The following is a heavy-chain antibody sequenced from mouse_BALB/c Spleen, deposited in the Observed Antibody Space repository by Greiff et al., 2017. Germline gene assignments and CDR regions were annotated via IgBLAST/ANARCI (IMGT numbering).Heavy chain of an antibody. Sequence: VMLVESGPGLVAPSQSLSITCTVSGFSLTSYGVHWVRQPPGKGLEWLGVIWAGGSTNYNSALMSRLSISKDNSKSQVFLKMNSLQTDDTAMYYCAREGRYDGAWFAYWGQGTLVTVSA. CDR3: AREGRYDGAWFAY. CDR2: IWAGGST. V-gene: IGHV2-9*02. CDR1: GFSLTSYG. D-gene: IGHD2-14*01. J-gene: IGHJ3*01.